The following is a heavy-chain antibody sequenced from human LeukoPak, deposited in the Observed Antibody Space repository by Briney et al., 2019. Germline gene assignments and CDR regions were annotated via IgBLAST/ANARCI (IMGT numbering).Heavy chain of an antibody. V-gene: IGHV1-2*02. CDR2: INPNSGGT. J-gene: IGHJ5*02. CDR3: ARVVSVLTMAPWDGFDP. D-gene: IGHD3-10*01. Sequence: GASVKVSCKASGYTFTDYYMHWVRQAPGQGLEWMGWINPNSGGTNYAQKFQGRVTMTRDTSISTAYMELSRLRSDDTAVYYCARVVSVLTMAPWDGFDPWGQGTLVTVSS. CDR1: GYTFTDYY.